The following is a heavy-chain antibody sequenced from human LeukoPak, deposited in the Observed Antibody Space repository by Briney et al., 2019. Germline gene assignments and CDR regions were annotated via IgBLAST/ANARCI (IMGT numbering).Heavy chain of an antibody. CDR1: GFSLSTSGMR. Sequence: SGPTLVNPTQTLTLTCTFSGFSLSTSGMRVSWIRQPPGKALEWLALIDWDDDKFYSTSLKTRLTISKDTSKNQVVLTMTNMDPVDTATYYCARTPSCGGDCYVDYWGQGTLVTVSS. V-gene: IGHV2-70*04. D-gene: IGHD2-21*02. CDR2: IDWDDDK. CDR3: ARTPSCGGDCYVDY. J-gene: IGHJ4*02.